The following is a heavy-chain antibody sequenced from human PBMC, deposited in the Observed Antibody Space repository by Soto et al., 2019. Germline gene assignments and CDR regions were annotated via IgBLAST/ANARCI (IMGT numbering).Heavy chain of an antibody. J-gene: IGHJ4*02. CDR2: INAGNGNT. D-gene: IGHD1-26*01. CDR1: GYTLTRYA. CDR3: ARDLGVGAASDY. V-gene: IGHV1-3*01. Sequence: QVQLVQSGAEVKKPGASVKVSCKASGYTLTRYAMHWVRHAPGQRLEWMGWINAGNGNTKYSQKFQGRVTITRDTSASTAYMELSSLRSEDTAVYYCARDLGVGAASDYWGQGTLVTVSS.